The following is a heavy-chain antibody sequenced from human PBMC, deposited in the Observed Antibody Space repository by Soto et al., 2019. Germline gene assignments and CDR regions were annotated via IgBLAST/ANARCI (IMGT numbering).Heavy chain of an antibody. Sequence: QLQLQESGPGLVKPSETLSLTCTVSGGSISSSSYYWGWIRQPPGKGLEWIGSIYYSGSTYYNPSLKSRVTISVDTSKNQFSLKLSSVTAADTAVYYCARRPWELPGPEAYFDYWGQGTLVTVSS. D-gene: IGHD1-26*01. J-gene: IGHJ4*02. CDR3: ARRPWELPGPEAYFDY. V-gene: IGHV4-39*01. CDR2: IYYSGST. CDR1: GGSISSSSYY.